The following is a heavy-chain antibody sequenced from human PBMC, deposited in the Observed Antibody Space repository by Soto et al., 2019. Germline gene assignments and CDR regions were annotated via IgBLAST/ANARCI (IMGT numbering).Heavy chain of an antibody. D-gene: IGHD3-22*01. CDR3: AHRTYYYDSSGYQKGGFDY. J-gene: IGHJ4*02. Sequence: QITLKESGPTLVKPTQTLTLTCTFSGFSLSTSGVGVGWIRQPPGKALEWLALIYWDDDKRYSPSLKSRLTITKYTSKNQVVLTMTNMDPVDTATYYCAHRTYYYDSSGYQKGGFDYWGQGTLVTVSS. V-gene: IGHV2-5*02. CDR1: GFSLSTSGVG. CDR2: IYWDDDK.